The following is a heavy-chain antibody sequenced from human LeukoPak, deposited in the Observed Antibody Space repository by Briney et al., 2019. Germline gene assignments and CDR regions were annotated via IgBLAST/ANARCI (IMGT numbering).Heavy chain of an antibody. CDR3: ARDIPPQGPSYFDY. CDR1: GFTFSSYS. V-gene: IGHV3-21*01. J-gene: IGHJ4*02. CDR2: ISSSSSYI. Sequence: PGGSLRLSCAASGFTFSSYSMNWVRQAPGKGLEWVSSISSSSSYIYYADSVKGRFTISRDNAKNSLYLQMNSLRAVDTAVYYCARDIPPQGPSYFDYWGQGTLVTVSS.